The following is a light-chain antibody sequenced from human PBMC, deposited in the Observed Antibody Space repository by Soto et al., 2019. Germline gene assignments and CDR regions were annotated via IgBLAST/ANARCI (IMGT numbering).Light chain of an antibody. V-gene: IGKV1-13*02. CDR3: QKFNSYPIT. CDR2: DVS. CDR1: QDIRGA. Sequence: AIQVTQSPSSLSASGGDRVTITCRASQDIRGALAWYQQKPGKAPKLLIYDVSTLESGVPSRFSGSGSGTEFTLTISSLQPEDFGTYYCQKFNSYPITFGHGTRLEIK. J-gene: IGKJ5*01.